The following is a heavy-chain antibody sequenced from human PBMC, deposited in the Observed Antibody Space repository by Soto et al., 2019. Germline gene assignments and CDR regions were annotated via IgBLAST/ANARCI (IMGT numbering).Heavy chain of an antibody. D-gene: IGHD3-3*01. Sequence: EVQLLESGGGLVQPGGSLRLSCAASGFTFSNYAMSWVRQAPGKGLEWVSGISGNGGSAYYADSVKGRFTISRDNSKNAQYLQMISLRAEDTAVYYCAVMTYYDFRSGKGHFDYWGQGTLVTVSS. V-gene: IGHV3-23*01. J-gene: IGHJ4*02. CDR3: AVMTYYDFRSGKGHFDY. CDR2: ISGNGGSA. CDR1: GFTFSNYA.